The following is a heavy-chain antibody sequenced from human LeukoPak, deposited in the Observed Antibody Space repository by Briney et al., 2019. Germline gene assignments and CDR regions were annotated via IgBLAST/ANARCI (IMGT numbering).Heavy chain of an antibody. D-gene: IGHD5-18*01. CDR1: GGSFSGYY. Sequence: PSETLSLTCAVCGGSFSGYYWSWIRQPPGKGLEWIGEINHSGSSNYNPSLKSRVTISVDTSKNQFSLKLSSVTAADTAVYYCARGGRYGPGYWGQGTLVTVSS. V-gene: IGHV4-34*01. CDR2: INHSGSS. J-gene: IGHJ4*02. CDR3: ARGGRYGPGY.